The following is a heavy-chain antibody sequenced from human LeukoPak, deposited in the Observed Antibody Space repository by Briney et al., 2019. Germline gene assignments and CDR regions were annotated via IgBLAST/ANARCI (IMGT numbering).Heavy chain of an antibody. J-gene: IGHJ4*02. D-gene: IGHD7-27*01. Sequence: SETLSLTCTVSGGSISSYYWSWLRQTPGKGLEYIGYTHYSGSTNYNPSLKSRVTISLDTSGNQFSLKLSSVTAADTAVYFCARGFRGDNFDYWGQGTLVTVSS. V-gene: IGHV4-59*01. CDR3: ARGFRGDNFDY. CDR2: THYSGST. CDR1: GGSISSYY.